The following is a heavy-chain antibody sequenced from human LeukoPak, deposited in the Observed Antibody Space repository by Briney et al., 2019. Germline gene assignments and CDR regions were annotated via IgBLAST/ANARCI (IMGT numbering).Heavy chain of an antibody. Sequence: GGSLRLSCAASGFTFSSYSMNWVRQAPGKGLEWVSSISSSSSYIYYADSVKGRFTISRDNAKNSLYLQMNSLRAEDTAVYYCARDIWQQLVLGNFDYWGQGTLVTVSS. D-gene: IGHD6-13*01. CDR2: ISSSSSYI. CDR1: GFTFSSYS. V-gene: IGHV3-21*01. J-gene: IGHJ4*02. CDR3: ARDIWQQLVLGNFDY.